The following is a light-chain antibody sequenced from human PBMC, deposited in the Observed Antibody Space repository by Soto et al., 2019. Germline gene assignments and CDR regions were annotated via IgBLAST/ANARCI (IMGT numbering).Light chain of an antibody. J-gene: IGKJ4*01. CDR1: QSISSY. CDR3: QQTYSALT. V-gene: IGKV1-39*01. Sequence: DIKMTQSPSSLSASVGDRVTITCRASQSISSYLNWYQQKPGKAPKLLIYAASSLQSGVPSRFSVSGSGTDFTLTISSLQPEDFATYYCQQTYSALTFGGGTKVDIK. CDR2: AAS.